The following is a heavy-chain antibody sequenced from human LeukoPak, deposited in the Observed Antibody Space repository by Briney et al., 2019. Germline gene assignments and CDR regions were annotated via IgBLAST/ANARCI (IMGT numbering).Heavy chain of an antibody. CDR1: GYTFTSYG. J-gene: IGHJ4*02. CDR3: ARRTKGGAVAGEFDY. Sequence: ASVKVSCKASGYTFTSYGISWVRQAPGQGLEWMGWISAYNGKTNYAQKLQGRVTITTDTSTSTAYMELRSLRSDDTAVYYCARRTKGGAVAGEFDYWGQGTLVTVSS. CDR2: ISAYNGKT. V-gene: IGHV1-18*01. D-gene: IGHD6-19*01.